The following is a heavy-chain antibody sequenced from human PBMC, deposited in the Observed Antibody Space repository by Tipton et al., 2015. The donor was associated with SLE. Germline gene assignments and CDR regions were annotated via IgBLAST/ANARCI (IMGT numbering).Heavy chain of an antibody. CDR3: ARGFSGWYNFDY. J-gene: IGHJ4*02. V-gene: IGHV3-7*03. CDR1: GFTFSSYW. Sequence: LRLSCAASGFTFSSYWMSWVRQAPGKGLEWVGNIKQDGSEKYYVDSVKGRFTISRDNAKNALYLQMNSRRAEDTAVYYCARGFSGWYNFDYWGQGTLVTVSS. D-gene: IGHD6-19*01. CDR2: IKQDGSEK.